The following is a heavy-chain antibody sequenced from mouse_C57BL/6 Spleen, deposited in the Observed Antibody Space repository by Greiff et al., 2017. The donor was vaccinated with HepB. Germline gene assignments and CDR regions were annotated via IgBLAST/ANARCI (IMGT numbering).Heavy chain of an antibody. J-gene: IGHJ3*01. V-gene: IGHV1-26*01. CDR1: GYTFTDYY. CDR3: ARHYPRSY. CDR2: INPNNGGT. Sequence: VQLQQSGPELVKPGASVKISCKASGYTFTDYYMNWVKQSHGKSLEWIGDINPNNGGTSYNQKFKGKATLTVDKSSSTAYMELRSLTSEDSAVYYCARHYPRSYWGQGTLVTVSA. D-gene: IGHD5-5*01.